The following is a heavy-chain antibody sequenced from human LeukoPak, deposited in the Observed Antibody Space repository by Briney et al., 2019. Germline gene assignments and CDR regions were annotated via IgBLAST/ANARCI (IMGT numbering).Heavy chain of an antibody. CDR1: GVIFSNYA. J-gene: IGHJ4*02. V-gene: IGHV3-23*01. Sequence: PGGSLRLSCAASGVIFSNYAMSSVRHAPGKGLEWVSATSGSGGTTYYADSVRGRFTISRDNSKNTLYLQMNSLRADDTAVYYCAKGFEQWLTYFDFWGQGTLVTVSS. CDR2: TSGSGGTT. CDR3: AKGFEQWLTYFDF. D-gene: IGHD6-19*01.